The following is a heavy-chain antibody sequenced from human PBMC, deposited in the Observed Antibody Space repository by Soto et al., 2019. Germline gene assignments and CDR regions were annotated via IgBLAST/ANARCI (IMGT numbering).Heavy chain of an antibody. Sequence: ASVKVSCTASGGTFSSYAISWVRQAPGQGLEWMGGTIPALGKTHYIEKFQGRVTITVDDATRTVYMEVRDLTSEDTAIYYCARGPFRPSAMDVWGQGTTVTVSS. D-gene: IGHD3-10*01. CDR3: ARGPFRPSAMDV. CDR2: TIPALGKT. J-gene: IGHJ6*02. V-gene: IGHV1-69*10. CDR1: GGTFSSYA.